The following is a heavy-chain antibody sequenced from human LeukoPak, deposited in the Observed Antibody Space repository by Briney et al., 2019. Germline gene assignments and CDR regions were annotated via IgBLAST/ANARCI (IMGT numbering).Heavy chain of an antibody. D-gene: IGHD5-18*01. J-gene: IGHJ6*03. CDR3: AGAAMVNYYYYMDV. V-gene: IGHV4-59*01. Sequence: SETLSLTCTVSGGSISSYYWSWIRQPPGKGLEWIGYIYYSGSTNYNPSLKSRVTISVDTSKNQFSLKLSSVTAADTAVYYCAGAAMVNYYYYMDVWGKGTTVTVSS. CDR1: GGSISSYY. CDR2: IYYSGST.